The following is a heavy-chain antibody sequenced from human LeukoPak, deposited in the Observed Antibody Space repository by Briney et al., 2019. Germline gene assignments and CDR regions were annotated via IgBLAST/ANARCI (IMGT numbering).Heavy chain of an antibody. D-gene: IGHD3-22*01. Sequence: ASVTVSCKASGYTFTGYYMYWVRQAPGQGLEWMGRINPNSGGTDYAQKFQGRVTMTRDTSISTAHMELTRLRSDDTAVYYCAREKADFYDRNGYSIKPYWYFDLWGRGTLVTVSS. CDR1: GYTFTGYY. CDR3: AREKADFYDRNGYSIKPYWYFDL. J-gene: IGHJ2*01. V-gene: IGHV1-2*06. CDR2: INPNSGGT.